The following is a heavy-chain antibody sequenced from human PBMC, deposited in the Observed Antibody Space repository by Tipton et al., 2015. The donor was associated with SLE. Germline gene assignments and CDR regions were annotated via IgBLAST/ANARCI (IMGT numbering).Heavy chain of an antibody. V-gene: IGHV4-59*11. D-gene: IGHD3-22*01. J-gene: IGHJ4*02. CDR1: GGSISSHY. CDR3: ARATYYYDSSGSYYFDY. Sequence: TLSLTCTVSGGSISSHYWSWIRQPPGKGLEWIGYIYYSGSTNYNPSLKSRVTISVDTSKNQFSLKLSSVTAADTAVYYCARATYYYDSSGSYYFDYWGQGTLVTASS. CDR2: IYYSGST.